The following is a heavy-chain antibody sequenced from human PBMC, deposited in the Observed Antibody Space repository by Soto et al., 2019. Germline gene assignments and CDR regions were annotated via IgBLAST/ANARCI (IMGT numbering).Heavy chain of an antibody. D-gene: IGHD3-3*01. J-gene: IGHJ6*02. CDR3: ARDSDYDFWSGLMDV. Sequence: ASVKVSCKASGYTFTGYYMHWVRQAPGQGLEWMGWINPNSGGTNYAQKFQGWVTMTRDTSISTAYMELSRLRSDDTAVYYCARDSDYDFWSGLMDVWGQGTTVTV. V-gene: IGHV1-2*04. CDR1: GYTFTGYY. CDR2: INPNSGGT.